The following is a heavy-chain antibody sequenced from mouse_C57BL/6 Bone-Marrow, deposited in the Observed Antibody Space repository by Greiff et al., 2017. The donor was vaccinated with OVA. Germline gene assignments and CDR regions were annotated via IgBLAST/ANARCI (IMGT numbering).Heavy chain of an antibody. V-gene: IGHV1-22*01. CDR2: INPNNGGT. Sequence: EVKLEESGPELVKPGASVKISCKASGYAFSSSWMNWVKQRPGKGLEWIGYINPNNGGTSYNQKFKGKATLTVNKSSSTAYMELRSLTSEDSAVYYCARKGDYYGYDGFAYWGQGTLVTVSA. CDR1: GYAFSSSW. D-gene: IGHD2-2*01. CDR3: ARKGDYYGYDGFAY. J-gene: IGHJ3*01.